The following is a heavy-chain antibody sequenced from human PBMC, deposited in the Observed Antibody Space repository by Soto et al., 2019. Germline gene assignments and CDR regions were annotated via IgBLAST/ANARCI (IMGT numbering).Heavy chain of an antibody. J-gene: IGHJ4*02. Sequence: GGSLRLSCAASGFTFSSYGMHWVRQAPGKGLEWVAVISYDGSNKYYADSVKGRFTISRDNSKNTLYLQMNSLRAEDTAVYYCAKGGDSSGYYFYYFDYWGQGTLVTVSS. D-gene: IGHD3-22*01. CDR2: ISYDGSNK. V-gene: IGHV3-30*18. CDR1: GFTFSSYG. CDR3: AKGGDSSGYYFYYFDY.